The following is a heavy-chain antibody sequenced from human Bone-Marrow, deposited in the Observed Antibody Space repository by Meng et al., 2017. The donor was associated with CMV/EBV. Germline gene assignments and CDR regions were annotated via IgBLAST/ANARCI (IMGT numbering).Heavy chain of an antibody. V-gene: IGHV3-21*01. CDR2: ISSSSSYI. Sequence: GESLKISCAASGFTFSSYSMNWVRQAPGKGLEWVSSISSSSSYIYYADSVKGRFTISRDNAKNSLYLQMNSLRAEDTAVYYCAREYWPHNQREWDYWGQGPRVTVSS. D-gene: IGHD2-8*02. CDR3: AREYWPHNQREWDY. CDR1: GFTFSSYS. J-gene: IGHJ4*02.